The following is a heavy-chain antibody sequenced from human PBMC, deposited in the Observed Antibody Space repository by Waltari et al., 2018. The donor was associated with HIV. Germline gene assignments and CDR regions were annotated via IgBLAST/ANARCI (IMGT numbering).Heavy chain of an antibody. D-gene: IGHD6-19*01. V-gene: IGHV3-23*01. J-gene: IGHJ4*02. CDR1: GFTFSGYA. CDR3: AKAQEISWKWLVPLDY. CDR2: ISGTGGST. Sequence: EVQLLESGGDLVQPGGSLRLSCAASGFTFSGYALSWVRRAPGKGLEWVSSISGTGGSTYYADSVKGRFTISRDNSKNTLYLQMNSLRAEDTAIYYCAKAQEISWKWLVPLDYWGQGTLVTVSS.